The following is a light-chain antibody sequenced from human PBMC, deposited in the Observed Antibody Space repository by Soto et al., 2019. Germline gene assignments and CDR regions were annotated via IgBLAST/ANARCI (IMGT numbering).Light chain of an antibody. J-gene: IGLJ2*01. CDR1: SSDIGASDY. CDR2: NVN. Sequence: QSVLTQPASVSGSPGQSITVSCTGTSSDIGASDYVSWYQQHPDKAPKLIIYNVNYRPSGISSRFSGSKSGNTASLTIYGLQAEDEADYFGSSYALFGGGTKLTVL. CDR3: SSYAL. V-gene: IGLV2-14*03.